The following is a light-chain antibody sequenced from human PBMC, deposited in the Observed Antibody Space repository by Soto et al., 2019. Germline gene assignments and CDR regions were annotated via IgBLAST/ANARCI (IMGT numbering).Light chain of an antibody. CDR3: QQRSDWPLT. J-gene: IGKJ4*01. CDR2: DAS. V-gene: IGKV3-11*01. CDR1: QNVNRY. Sequence: EIVLTQSPATLSLSPGERATLSCRASQNVNRYLAWYQQKPGLAPRLLIYDASNMAAGIPARFSGSGSGTDFTLTISSLEPEDFAVYYCQQRSDWPLTFGGGTNVEI.